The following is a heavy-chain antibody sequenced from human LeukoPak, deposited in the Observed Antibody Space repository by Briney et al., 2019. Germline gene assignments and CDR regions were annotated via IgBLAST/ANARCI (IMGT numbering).Heavy chain of an antibody. CDR1: GGSISSSNW. CDR3: ARDENSHLWFGESALGH. D-gene: IGHD3-10*01. Sequence: SETLSLTCAVSGGSISSSNWWSWVRQPPGKGLEWIGEIYHSGSTNYNPSLKSRVTISVDKSKNQFSLKLSSVTAADTAVYYCARDENSHLWFGESALGHWGQGTLVTVSS. CDR2: IYHSGST. V-gene: IGHV4-4*02. J-gene: IGHJ4*02.